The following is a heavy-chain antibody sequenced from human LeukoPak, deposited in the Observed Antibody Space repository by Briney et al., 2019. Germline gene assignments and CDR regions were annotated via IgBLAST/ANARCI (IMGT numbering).Heavy chain of an antibody. Sequence: PGGSLRLSCAASGFTFSSYGMHWVRQAPGKGLEWVAVISYDGSNKYYADSVKGRFTISRDNSKNTLYLQMNSLRAEDTAVYYCAKDGHPMVRGVIISYYYYYGMDVWGQGTTVTVSS. CDR3: AKDGHPMVRGVIISYYYYYGMDV. D-gene: IGHD3-10*01. CDR1: GFTFSSYG. V-gene: IGHV3-30*18. J-gene: IGHJ6*02. CDR2: ISYDGSNK.